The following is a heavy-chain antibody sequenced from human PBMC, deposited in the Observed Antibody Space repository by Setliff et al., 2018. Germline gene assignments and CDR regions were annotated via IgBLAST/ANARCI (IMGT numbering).Heavy chain of an antibody. CDR3: ARVYPWDGYGSDAFDI. V-gene: IGHV3-7*01. D-gene: IGHD5-12*01. Sequence: PGGSLRLSCAASGFTFSNYWMTWVRQAPGKGLEWVANIQEDGSVKYYVDSVKGRFTISRDNAKNTLYLQMNSLRAEDTAVYYCARVYPWDGYGSDAFDIWGQGTMVTVSS. CDR2: IQEDGSVK. CDR1: GFTFSNYW. J-gene: IGHJ3*02.